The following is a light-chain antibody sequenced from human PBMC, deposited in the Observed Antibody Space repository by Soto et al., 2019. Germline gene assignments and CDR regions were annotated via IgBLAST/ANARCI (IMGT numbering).Light chain of an antibody. CDR2: AAS. J-gene: IGKJ2*01. CDR3: QQLHSNPYT. CDR1: QGITSY. V-gene: IGKV1-9*01. Sequence: DIQLTQSPSFLSASVGDRVTITCRASQGITSYLAWYQQKPGTAPQLLIYAASTLQSGVPSRFSGSGSGTEFTLTISSLQPADFATYYCQQLHSNPYTFDQGTKVEI.